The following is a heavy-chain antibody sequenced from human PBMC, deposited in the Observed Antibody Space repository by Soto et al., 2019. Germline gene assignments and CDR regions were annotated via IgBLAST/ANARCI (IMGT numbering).Heavy chain of an antibody. J-gene: IGHJ4*02. D-gene: IGHD4-17*01. Sequence: QVQLQESGPGLVKPSETLSLTCTVSGCSMDHYFWSWIRQPPGKGLEWIGFIYYSGSTTYNPSLKSRVTISVDTSKNQFSLKVMSVTAADTAVYYCARRPRDDGEDLFDYWGQGALVTVSS. CDR2: IYYSGST. V-gene: IGHV4-59*01. CDR3: ARRPRDDGEDLFDY. CDR1: GCSMDHYF.